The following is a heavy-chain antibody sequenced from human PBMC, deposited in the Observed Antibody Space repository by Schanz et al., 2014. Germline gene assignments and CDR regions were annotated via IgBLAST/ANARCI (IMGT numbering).Heavy chain of an antibody. V-gene: IGHV1-69*01. CDR3: ANSIYAIVQLHNAFYI. D-gene: IGHD3-22*01. J-gene: IGHJ3*02. Sequence: CKASGGTFASYDISWVRQAPGQGLQWLGGIIPVFATADYTQEFQGRVTITADESTTTAYMELSRLRSEDTAVYYSANSIYAIVQLHNAFYIWPGASIDNVSS. CDR1: GGTFASYD. CDR2: IIPVFATA.